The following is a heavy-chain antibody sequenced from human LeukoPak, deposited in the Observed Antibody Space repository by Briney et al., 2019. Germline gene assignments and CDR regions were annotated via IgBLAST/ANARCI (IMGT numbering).Heavy chain of an antibody. J-gene: IGHJ5*02. Sequence: GGSLRLSCAASGFSVSSNYMNWVRQAPGKGLEWVSVIYSGGSTDYADSVKGRFTISRDNSKNTLYLQMHSLRAEDTAVYYCARGQGSRYCTNGVCYWFDPWGQGTLVTVSS. V-gene: IGHV3-53*01. CDR1: GFSVSSNY. D-gene: IGHD2-8*01. CDR3: ARGQGSRYCTNGVCYWFDP. CDR2: IYSGGST.